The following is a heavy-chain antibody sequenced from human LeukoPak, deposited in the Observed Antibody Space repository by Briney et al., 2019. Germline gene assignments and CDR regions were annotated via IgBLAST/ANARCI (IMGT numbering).Heavy chain of an antibody. CDR3: ARGSSVFGDYVHYFDC. D-gene: IGHD4-17*01. J-gene: IGHJ4*02. CDR2: ISYDGSNK. CDR1: GFTFSSYA. V-gene: IGHV3-30-3*01. Sequence: GRSLRLSCAASGFTFSSYAMHWVRQAPGKGPEWVAVISYDGSNKYYADSVKGRFTISRDNSKNTLYLQMNSLRAEDTAVYYCARGSSVFGDYVHYFDCWGQGTLVTISS.